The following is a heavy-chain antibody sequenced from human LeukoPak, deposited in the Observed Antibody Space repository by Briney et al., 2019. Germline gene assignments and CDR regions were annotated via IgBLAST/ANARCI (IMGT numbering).Heavy chain of an antibody. Sequence: ASVKVSCKVSGYTLTELSMHWARQAPGKGLEWMGGFDPEDGETIYAQKFQGRVTMTEDTSTDTAYMELSSLRSEDTAVYYCATAGSVTTPFYYYYGMDVWGQGTTVTVSS. CDR2: FDPEDGET. V-gene: IGHV1-24*01. J-gene: IGHJ6*02. D-gene: IGHD4-17*01. CDR1: GYTLTELS. CDR3: ATAGSVTTPFYYYYGMDV.